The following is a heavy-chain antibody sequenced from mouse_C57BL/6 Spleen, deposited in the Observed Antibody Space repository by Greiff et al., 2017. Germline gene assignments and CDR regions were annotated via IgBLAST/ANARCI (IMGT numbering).Heavy chain of an antibody. V-gene: IGHV3-6*01. D-gene: IGHD2-5*01. J-gene: IGHJ1*03. CDR2: ISYDGSN. CDR3: ARWSNYAYWYFDV. Sequence: ESGPGLVKPSQSLSLTCSVTGYSITSGYYWNWIRQFPGNKLEWMGYISYDGSNNYNPSLKNRISITRDTSKNQFFLKLNSVTTEDTATYYCARWSNYAYWYFDVWGTGTTVTVSS. CDR1: GYSITSGYY.